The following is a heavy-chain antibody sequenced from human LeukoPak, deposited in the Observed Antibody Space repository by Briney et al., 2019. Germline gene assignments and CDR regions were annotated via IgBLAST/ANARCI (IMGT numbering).Heavy chain of an antibody. CDR3: ARVMGSGYYWDYYYYGMDV. V-gene: IGHV4-59*01. Sequence: SGTLSLTCTVSGGSISSYYWSWLRQPPGKGLEWIGYIYYRGSTNYNPSLKSRVTISVDTSKNQFSLKLSSVTAADTAVYYCARVMGSGYYWDYYYYGMDVWGQGTTVTVSS. J-gene: IGHJ6*02. CDR2: IYYRGST. CDR1: GGSISSYY. D-gene: IGHD3-22*01.